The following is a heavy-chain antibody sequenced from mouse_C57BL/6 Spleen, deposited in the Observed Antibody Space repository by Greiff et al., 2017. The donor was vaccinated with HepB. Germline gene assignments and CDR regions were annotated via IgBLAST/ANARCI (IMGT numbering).Heavy chain of an antibody. D-gene: IGHD1-1*01. CDR2: IDPSDSYT. Sequence: QVQLQQPGAELVMPGASVKLSCKASGYTFTSYWMHWVKQRPGQGLEWIGEIDPSDSYTNYNQKFKGKSTLTVDKSSSTAYMELRSLTSEDSAVYFCARYYGALYAMDYWGQGTSVTVSS. J-gene: IGHJ4*01. CDR1: GYTFTSYW. V-gene: IGHV1-69*01. CDR3: ARYYGALYAMDY.